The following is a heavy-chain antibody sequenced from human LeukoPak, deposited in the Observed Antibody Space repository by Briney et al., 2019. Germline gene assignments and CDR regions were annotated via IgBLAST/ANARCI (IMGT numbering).Heavy chain of an antibody. CDR1: GFISSTSA. CDR3: AKDYSITMVRGVIDWFDP. V-gene: IGHV3-21*01. D-gene: IGHD3-10*01. CDR2: INSVGSHI. J-gene: IGHJ5*02. Sequence: GGSLRLSCSASGFISSTSAMNWVRQAPGKGLEWVSSINSVGSHIYYRDSVKGRFTISRDNAKNSLFLQINSLRAEDTAVYYCAKDYSITMVRGVIDWFDPWGQGTLVTVSS.